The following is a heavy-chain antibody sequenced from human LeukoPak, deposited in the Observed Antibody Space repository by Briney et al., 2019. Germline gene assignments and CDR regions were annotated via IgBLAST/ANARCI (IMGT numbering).Heavy chain of an antibody. V-gene: IGHV4-61*08. CDR3: ARGPLIGWFDP. Sequence: PSETLSLTCTVSGGSISSGGYFWSWIRQHPGKGLEWIGYIYYSGSTNYIPSLKSRLIISVDTSKKQFSLKLSSVTAADTAVYYCARGPLIGWFDPWGQGTLVTVSS. D-gene: IGHD3-16*01. CDR2: IYYSGST. CDR1: GGSISSGGYF. J-gene: IGHJ5*02.